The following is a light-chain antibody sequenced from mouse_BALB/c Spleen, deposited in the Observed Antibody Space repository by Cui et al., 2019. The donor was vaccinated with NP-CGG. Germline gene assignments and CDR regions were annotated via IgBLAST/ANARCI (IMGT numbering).Light chain of an antibody. CDR3: ALWYSNHWV. V-gene: IGLV1*01. J-gene: IGLJ1*01. Sequence: VVVTKSSALTTSPGETVTLTCRSSTGAVTTNNYANWVQEKPDHLFTGLIGGTNNRIPGVPARFSGSLIGDKAALTITGAQTEDEAIYFCALWYSNHWVFGGGTKLTVL. CDR2: GTN. CDR1: TGAVTTNNY.